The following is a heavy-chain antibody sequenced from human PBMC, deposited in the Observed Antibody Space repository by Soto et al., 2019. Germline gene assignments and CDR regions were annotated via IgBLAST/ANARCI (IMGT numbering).Heavy chain of an antibody. CDR2: IDPSDSYT. D-gene: IGHD4-17*01. CDR1: GYSFTSYW. J-gene: IGHJ6*02. Sequence: GESLKISCKGSGYSFTSYWISWVRQMPGKGLEWMGRIDPSDSYTNYSPSFQGHVTISADKSIGTAYLQWSSLKASDTAMYYCARASTVTFSYYYYYGMDVWGQGTTVTVSS. CDR3: ARASTVTFSYYYYYGMDV. V-gene: IGHV5-10-1*01.